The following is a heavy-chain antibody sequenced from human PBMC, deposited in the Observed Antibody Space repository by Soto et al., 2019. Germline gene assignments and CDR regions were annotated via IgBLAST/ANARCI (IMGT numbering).Heavy chain of an antibody. J-gene: IGHJ6*02. CDR3: EREAYPYYDILTGNYPYYYYYGMDV. D-gene: IGHD3-9*01. CDR1: GGSVSSGSYY. V-gene: IGHV4-61*01. CDR2: IYYSGST. Sequence: SETLSLTCTVSGGSVSSGSYYWSWIRQPPGKGLEWIGYIYYSGSTNYNPSLKSRVTISVDTSKNQFSLKLSSVTAADTAVYYCEREAYPYYDILTGNYPYYYYYGMDVWGQGTTVTVSS.